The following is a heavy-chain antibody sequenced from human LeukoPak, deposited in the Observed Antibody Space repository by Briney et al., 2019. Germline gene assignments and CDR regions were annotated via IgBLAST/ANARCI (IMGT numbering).Heavy chain of an antibody. V-gene: IGHV4-61*08. D-gene: IGHD6-19*01. CDR1: GGSISSGGYY. CDR3: ARDLGSSGWFPFDY. J-gene: IGHJ4*02. CDR2: IFYSGST. Sequence: SQTLSLTCTVSGGSISSGGYYWSWIRQPPGKGLEWIGYIFYSGSTNYNPSLKSRVTISVDTSKNQFSLKLSSVTAADTAVYYCARDLGSSGWFPFDYWGQGTLVTVSS.